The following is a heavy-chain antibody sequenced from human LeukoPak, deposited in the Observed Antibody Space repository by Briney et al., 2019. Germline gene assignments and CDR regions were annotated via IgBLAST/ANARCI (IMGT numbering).Heavy chain of an antibody. V-gene: IGHV3-48*01. CDR1: GFTFSSYS. CDR3: ARDVFYYDSSGYYPYYYYMDV. J-gene: IGHJ6*03. Sequence: GGSLRLSCAASGFTFSSYSMNWVRQAPGKGLEWVSYISSSSSTIYYADSGKGRFTISRNNAKNSLYLQMNSLRAEDTAVYYCARDVFYYDSSGYYPYYYYMDVWGKGTTVTVSS. CDR2: ISSSSSTI. D-gene: IGHD3-22*01.